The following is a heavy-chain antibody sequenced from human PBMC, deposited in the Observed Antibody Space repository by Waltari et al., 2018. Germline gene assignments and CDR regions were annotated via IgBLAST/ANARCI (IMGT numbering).Heavy chain of an antibody. CDR1: GFTVSSHY. Sequence: EVQLEESGGGLIQPGGSLRLSCAASGFTVSSHYMSWVRKGQGKGLELVSVIYRGVSIYYADSVKGRFTISRGNSKNTVYLQMTSLRVEDTAVYYCAREAPGYFDLWGRGTLVTVSS. V-gene: IGHV3-53*01. CDR2: IYRGVSI. J-gene: IGHJ2*01. CDR3: AREAPGYFDL.